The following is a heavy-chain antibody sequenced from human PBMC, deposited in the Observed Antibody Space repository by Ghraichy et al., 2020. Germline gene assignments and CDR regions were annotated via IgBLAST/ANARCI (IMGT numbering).Heavy chain of an antibody. Sequence: GESLNISCAASGFPFSTYWMTWVRQAPGEGLEWVASIKQDGSEKYYVDSVKGRFTISRDNAKNSLYLQMNSLRAEDTAFYYCARPRFSNNWYFSSDYWGQGTLVTVSS. CDR1: GFPFSTYW. J-gene: IGHJ4*02. V-gene: IGHV3-7*03. CDR3: ARPRFSNNWYFSSDY. D-gene: IGHD6-13*01. CDR2: IKQDGSEK.